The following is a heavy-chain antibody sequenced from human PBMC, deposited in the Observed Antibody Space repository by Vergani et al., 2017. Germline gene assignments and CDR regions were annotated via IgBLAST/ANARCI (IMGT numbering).Heavy chain of an antibody. CDR2: IYTSGST. V-gene: IGHV4-61*02. Sequence: QVQLQESGPGLVKPSQTLSLTCTVSGGSISSGSYYWSWIRQPAGKGLEWIGRIYTSGSTNYNPSLKSQVTVSVDTSKTQFSLKLSSVTAADTAVYYCARETLTTGVWFDPWGQGTLVTVSS. J-gene: IGHJ5*02. CDR3: ARETLTTGVWFDP. D-gene: IGHD4-11*01. CDR1: GGSISSGSYY.